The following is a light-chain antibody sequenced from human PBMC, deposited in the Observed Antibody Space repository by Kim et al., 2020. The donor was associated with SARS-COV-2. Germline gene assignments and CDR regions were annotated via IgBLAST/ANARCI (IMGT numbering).Light chain of an antibody. CDR3: GTWDSNLSSVV. J-gene: IGLJ2*01. Sequence: GQKVTNSCSESGSNIGNNFVSWYQQLPGTAPKLLIYDDKKRPSGIPDRFSGSKSGTSATLGITGLQTGDEADYYCGTWDSNLSSVVFGGGTQLTVL. CDR2: DDK. CDR1: GSNIGNNF. V-gene: IGLV1-51*01.